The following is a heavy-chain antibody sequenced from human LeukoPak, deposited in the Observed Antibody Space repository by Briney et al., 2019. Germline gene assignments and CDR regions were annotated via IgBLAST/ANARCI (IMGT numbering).Heavy chain of an antibody. Sequence: GGSLRLSCAASGFTFSSYGMHWVRQVPGKGLEWVAVIWYDGSNKYYADSVKGRFTISRDNSKNAVYLRMNSLRAEDTAVYYCARERGYSYGAHCDYWGQGTLVTVSS. CDR2: IWYDGSNK. D-gene: IGHD5-18*01. V-gene: IGHV3-33*01. CDR3: ARERGYSYGAHCDY. J-gene: IGHJ4*02. CDR1: GFTFSSYG.